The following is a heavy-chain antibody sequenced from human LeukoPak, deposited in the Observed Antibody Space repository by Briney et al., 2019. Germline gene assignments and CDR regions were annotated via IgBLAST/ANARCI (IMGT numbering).Heavy chain of an antibody. Sequence: ASVKVSCKASGYTFTSYDINWVRQATGQGLEWMGWISSHNGYTKYAQKFQGRVTMTTDTSMSTAYMELGSLRSDDTAVYDCARRRAVAGVNWFDPWGQGTLVTVSS. CDR3: ARRRAVAGVNWFDP. V-gene: IGHV1-18*01. D-gene: IGHD6-19*01. CDR2: ISSHNGYT. J-gene: IGHJ5*02. CDR1: GYTFTSYD.